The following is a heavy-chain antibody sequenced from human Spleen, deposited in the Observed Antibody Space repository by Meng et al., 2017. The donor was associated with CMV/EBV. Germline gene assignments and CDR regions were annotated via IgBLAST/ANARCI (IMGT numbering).Heavy chain of an antibody. V-gene: IGHV3-23*01. CDR2: ISGSGGST. J-gene: IGHJ4*02. CDR3: ARGSQVAAGIVY. Sequence: GESLKISCAASGFTFHDYAMHWVRQTPGKGLEWVSSISGSGGSTYHTDSVKGRFTISRDNSKNTLYLQINSLRAEDTAVYYCARGSQVAAGIVYWGQGTLVTVSS. CDR1: GFTFHDYA. D-gene: IGHD6-13*01.